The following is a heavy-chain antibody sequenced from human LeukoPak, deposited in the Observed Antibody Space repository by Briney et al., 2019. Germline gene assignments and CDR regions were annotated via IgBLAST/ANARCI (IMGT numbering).Heavy chain of an antibody. D-gene: IGHD5-18*01. Sequence: ASVKVSCKASGYTFTGYYMHWVRQAPGQGLEWMGWINPNSGGTNYAQKFQGRVTMTRDTSISTAYMELSSLRSEDTAVYYCARAGTPAMVSYYYYYYMDVWGKGTTVTVSS. CDR2: INPNSGGT. J-gene: IGHJ6*03. CDR3: ARAGTPAMVSYYYYYYMDV. CDR1: GYTFTGYY. V-gene: IGHV1-2*02.